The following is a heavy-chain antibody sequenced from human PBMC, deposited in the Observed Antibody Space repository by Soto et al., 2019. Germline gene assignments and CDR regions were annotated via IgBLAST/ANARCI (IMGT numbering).Heavy chain of an antibody. J-gene: IGHJ1*01. CDR2: INHSGST. V-gene: IGHV4-34*01. Sequence: PSETLSLTCAVYGGSFSGYYWSWIRQPPGKGLEWIGEINHSGSTNYNPSLKSRVTISVDTSKNQFSLKLSSVTAADTAMYYCARSQVTVAVPGLWGQGTLVTVS. CDR1: GGSFSGYY. D-gene: IGHD2-21*02. CDR3: ARSQVTVAVPGL.